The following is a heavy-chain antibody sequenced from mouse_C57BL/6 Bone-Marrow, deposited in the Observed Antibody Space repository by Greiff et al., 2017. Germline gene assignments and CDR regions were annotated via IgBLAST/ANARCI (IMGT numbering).Heavy chain of an antibody. CDR1: GFNIKDYY. CDR2: IDPEDGET. V-gene: IGHV14-2*01. CDR3: ARATVVGYFDV. D-gene: IGHD1-1*01. Sequence: EVQLVESGAELVKPGASVTLSCTASGFNIKDYYMHWVKQRTEQGLEWIGRIDPEDGETKYAPKFPGKATITADTSSNTAYLQLSSLTSEDTAVYYCARATVVGYFDVWGTGTTVTVSS. J-gene: IGHJ1*03.